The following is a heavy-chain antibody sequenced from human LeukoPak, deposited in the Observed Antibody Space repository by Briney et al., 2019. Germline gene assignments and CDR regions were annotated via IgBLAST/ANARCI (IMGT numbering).Heavy chain of an antibody. Sequence: GGSLRLSCATSGFTVSNDYMAWVRQAPGRGLEWVSLIYGDGTTFYTDSVKGRFTISRDNFKNTLYLQMSSLRPEDTALYYCARDRAGAQSWVALDPWGQGTLVTVSS. D-gene: IGHD3-10*01. J-gene: IGHJ5*02. CDR1: GFTVSNDY. V-gene: IGHV3-66*02. CDR3: ARDRAGAQSWVALDP. CDR2: IYGDGTT.